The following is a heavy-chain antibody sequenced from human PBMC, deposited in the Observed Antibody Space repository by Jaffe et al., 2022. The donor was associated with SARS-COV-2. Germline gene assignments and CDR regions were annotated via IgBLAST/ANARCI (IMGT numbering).Heavy chain of an antibody. CDR2: IWYDGSNK. Sequence: QVQLVESGGGVVQPGESLRLSCAASGFTFSSNGMHWVRQAPGKGLEWVAFIWYDGSNKYYADSVKGRFTISRDNSKNTLYLQMDSLRAEDTAVYYCARWGSPRLFDYWGQGTQVTVSS. CDR1: GFTFSSNG. CDR3: ARWGSPRLFDY. V-gene: IGHV3-33*01. D-gene: IGHD3-16*01. J-gene: IGHJ4*02.